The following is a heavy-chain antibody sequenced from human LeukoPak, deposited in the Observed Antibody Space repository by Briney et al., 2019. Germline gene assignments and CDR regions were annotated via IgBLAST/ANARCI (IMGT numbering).Heavy chain of an antibody. V-gene: IGHV4-39*01. J-gene: IGHJ4*02. CDR2: INYSGTT. CDR1: GGAISSDNYY. Sequence: SETLSLTRTVSGGAISSDNYYWGWIRQPPGKGLEWIGSINYSGTTYYNPSLKSRVSISVDTSRTQFPLRLSSVTAADTAVYYCARLSDYWGQGTLVTVSS. CDR3: ARLSDY.